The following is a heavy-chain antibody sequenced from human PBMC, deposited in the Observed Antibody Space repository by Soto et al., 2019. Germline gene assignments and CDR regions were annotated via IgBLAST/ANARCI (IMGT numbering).Heavy chain of an antibody. D-gene: IGHD3-22*01. CDR2: ISWNSGSI. J-gene: IGHJ6*02. Sequence: EVQLVESGGGLVQPGRSLRLSCAASGFTFDDYAMHWVRQAPGKGLEWVSGISWNSGSIGYADSVKGRFTISRDNAKNSLYLQMNSLRAEDTALYYCARGRPGDSSGYYGHYYYGMDVWGQGTTVTVSS. V-gene: IGHV3-9*01. CDR1: GFTFDDYA. CDR3: ARGRPGDSSGYYGHYYYGMDV.